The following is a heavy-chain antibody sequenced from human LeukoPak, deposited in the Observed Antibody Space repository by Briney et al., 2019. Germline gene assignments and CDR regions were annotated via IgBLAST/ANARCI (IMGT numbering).Heavy chain of an antibody. CDR1: RFTFSAYS. Sequence: PGGSLRLSCAASRFTFSAYSMTWVRQAPGKGLEWVSAISGSGDNTYYADSVKGQFTIPRDNSKNTLYLQMSSLRAEDTAAYFCARGGILYGLDVWGQGTTVTVSS. CDR2: ISGSGDNT. CDR3: ARGGILYGLDV. D-gene: IGHD6-13*01. J-gene: IGHJ6*02. V-gene: IGHV3-23*01.